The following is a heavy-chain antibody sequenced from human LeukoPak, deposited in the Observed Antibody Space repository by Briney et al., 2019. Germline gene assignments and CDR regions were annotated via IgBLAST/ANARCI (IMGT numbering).Heavy chain of an antibody. V-gene: IGHV3-23*01. Sequence: GGSLRLSCAASGFTFGTFAMTWVRQAPGKRPEWVSSITNSGSSTYYADSVRGRFTISRDNSKNTLYLQMFGLRAEDTAVYFCAKYIFSSTPYFDYWGQGTLVTVSS. CDR3: AKYIFSSTPYFDY. J-gene: IGHJ4*02. CDR1: GFTFGTFA. CDR2: ITNSGSST. D-gene: IGHD6-13*01.